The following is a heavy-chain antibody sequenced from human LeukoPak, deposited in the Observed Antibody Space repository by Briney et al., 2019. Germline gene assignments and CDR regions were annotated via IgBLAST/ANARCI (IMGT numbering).Heavy chain of an antibody. CDR1: GFTFSSYT. CDR3: ARARWFDY. Sequence: PGGSLRLSCAASGFTFSSYTMNWVRQAPGKGLEWVANIKQDGSEKYYVDSVKGRFTISRDNAKNSLYLQMNSLRAEDTAVYYCARARWFDYWGQGTLVTVSS. D-gene: IGHD4-23*01. J-gene: IGHJ4*02. CDR2: IKQDGSEK. V-gene: IGHV3-7*03.